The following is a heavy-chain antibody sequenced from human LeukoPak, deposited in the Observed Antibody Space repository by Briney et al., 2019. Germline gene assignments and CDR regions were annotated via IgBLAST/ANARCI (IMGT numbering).Heavy chain of an antibody. CDR2: IWSDGTGK. CDR1: GFTYRHYG. J-gene: IGHJ4*02. V-gene: IGHV3-33*08. D-gene: IGHD4-11*01. Sequence: GGSLRLSCAASGFTYRHYGMHWVRQAPGKGLEWVAVIWSDGTGKYYSDAVKGRFTISRDNSRNTLDLQMDSLRGDDTAVYYRARDAERGFDYRNSLKYWGQGTLVTVSS. CDR3: ARDAERGFDYRNSLKY.